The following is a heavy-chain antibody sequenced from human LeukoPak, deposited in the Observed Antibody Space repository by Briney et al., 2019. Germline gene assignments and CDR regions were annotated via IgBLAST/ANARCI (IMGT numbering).Heavy chain of an antibody. CDR2: ITNDGRST. V-gene: IGHV3-74*01. CDR1: GFTFSSHW. D-gene: IGHD6-19*01. CDR3: ARGLAVNGPVAFDI. J-gene: IGHJ3*02. Sequence: GGSLRVSCAASGFTFSSHWMHWVRQAPGKGLVWVSRITNDGRSTSYADSVKGRFTFSRDNAKNTLYLQMNSLRAEDTAVYYCARGLAVNGPVAFDIWGQGTMVTVSS.